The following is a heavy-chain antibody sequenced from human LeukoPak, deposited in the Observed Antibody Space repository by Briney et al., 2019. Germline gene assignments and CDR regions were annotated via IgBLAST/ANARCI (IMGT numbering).Heavy chain of an antibody. V-gene: IGHV3-30*03. CDR2: ISFDGRNK. CDR1: GFTFSSYG. D-gene: IGHD1-26*01. Sequence: GGSLRLSCVGSGFTFSSYGMHWVRQAPGKGLEWVAVISFDGRNKYHADSVKGRFTISRDTSENTLYLQMNSLRAEDTAVYYCTRDHHSFSGSPSNRYFFDYWGQGKLVTVSS. J-gene: IGHJ4*02. CDR3: TRDHHSFSGSPSNRYFFDY.